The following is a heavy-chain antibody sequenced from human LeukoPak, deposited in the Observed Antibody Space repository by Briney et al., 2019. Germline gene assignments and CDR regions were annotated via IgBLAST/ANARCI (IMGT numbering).Heavy chain of an antibody. CDR2: IHYPEST. Sequence: SETLSLTCAVSGFSISNGFFWGWIRRPPGKGLEWIGTIHYPESTYYNPSLNSRLTISLDASKNHFSLKLSSVTAADKAEYYCARGRGRQVGSRWHPDTHHDYWGQGILVTVSS. D-gene: IGHD3-10*01. CDR3: ARGRGRQVGSRWHPDTHHDY. J-gene: IGHJ4*02. CDR1: GFSISNGFF. V-gene: IGHV4-38-2*01.